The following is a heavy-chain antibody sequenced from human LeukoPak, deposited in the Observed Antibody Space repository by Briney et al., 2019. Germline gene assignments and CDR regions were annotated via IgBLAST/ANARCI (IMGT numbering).Heavy chain of an antibody. V-gene: IGHV4-39*01. CDR1: GGSVSSGGHY. CDR3: ARLVCGGGSCPAEFDY. CDR2: IYYSGST. D-gene: IGHD2-15*01. J-gene: IGHJ4*02. Sequence: SETLSLTCIVSGGSVSSGGHYWGWIRQPPGKGLEWIGSIYYSGSTYYNPSLNNRVTIFIGMSKNQFSLRLNSVTATDTAVYYCARLVCGGGSCPAEFDYWGQGTLVTVSS.